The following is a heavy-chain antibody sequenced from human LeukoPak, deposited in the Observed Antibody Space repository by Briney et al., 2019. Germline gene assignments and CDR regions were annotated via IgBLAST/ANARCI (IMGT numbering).Heavy chain of an antibody. Sequence: PSETLSLTCAVSGYSISTAYWWGWIRQPPGKGLEWIGYIYSTGSTNYNPSLKSRVTISLDTSKNQFSLKLSSVTAADTALYYCARDYSMTHAFDMWGQGTLVTVSS. CDR2: IYSTGST. CDR3: ARDYSMTHAFDM. V-gene: IGHV4-59*01. D-gene: IGHD1-26*01. CDR1: GYSISTAYW. J-gene: IGHJ3*02.